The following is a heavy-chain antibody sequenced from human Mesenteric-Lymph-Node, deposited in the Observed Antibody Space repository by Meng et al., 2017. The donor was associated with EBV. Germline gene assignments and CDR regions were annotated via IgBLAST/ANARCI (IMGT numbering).Heavy chain of an antibody. V-gene: IGHV3-53*01. CDR3: VRGPWNN. J-gene: IGHJ4*02. CDR2: IYTDGST. Sequence: EGRVLESGGGLVHPGGVLRLSWGASGFMVSGHYMSWVRQAPGKGLEWVSVIYTDGSTYYADSVKGRFTISRDNSKNTLFIQMNNLRVDDTAVYYCVRGPWNNWGQGTLVTVSS. CDR1: GFMVSGHY. D-gene: IGHD1/OR15-1a*01.